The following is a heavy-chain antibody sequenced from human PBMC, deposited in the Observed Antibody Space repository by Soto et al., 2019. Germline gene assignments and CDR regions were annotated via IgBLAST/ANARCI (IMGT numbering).Heavy chain of an antibody. CDR3: TRQGMYGSEIN. CDR2: IRSKANSYAT. Sequence: GGSLRLSCAASGFTFSGSAMHWVRQASGKGLEWVGRIRSKANSYATAYAASVKGRFTISRDDSKNTAYLQMNSLKTEDTAVYYCTRQGMYGSEINWDQGTLVTVSS. J-gene: IGHJ4*02. CDR1: GFTFSGSA. D-gene: IGHD3-10*01. V-gene: IGHV3-73*01.